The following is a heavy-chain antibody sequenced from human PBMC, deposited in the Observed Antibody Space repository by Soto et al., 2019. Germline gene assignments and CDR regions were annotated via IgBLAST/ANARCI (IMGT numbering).Heavy chain of an antibody. J-gene: IGHJ6*02. D-gene: IGHD2-2*01. CDR2: ISSSSSTI. CDR1: GFTFSSYS. V-gene: IGHV3-48*02. CDR3: ARGGGCSSTSCYYYYYYGMDV. Sequence: EVQLVESGGGLVQPGGSLRLSCAASGFTFSSYSMNWVRQAPGKGLEWVSYISSSSSTIYYADSVKGRFTISRDNAKNSLYLQMNSLRDEDTAVYYCARGGGCSSTSCYYYYYYGMDVWGQGTTVTVSS.